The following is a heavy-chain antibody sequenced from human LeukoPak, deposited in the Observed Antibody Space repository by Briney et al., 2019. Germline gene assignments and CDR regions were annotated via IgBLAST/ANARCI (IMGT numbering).Heavy chain of an antibody. CDR1: GGSISSSNW. CDR3: ARSGGYYSGSGSYYNYFDY. D-gene: IGHD3-10*01. Sequence: SETLSLTCAVSGGSISSSNWWNWVRQPPGKGLESIGEIHHSGSTNYNPSLKSRVTISVDKSKNQFSLKLSSVTAADTAVYYCARSGGYYSGSGSYYNYFDYWGQGTLVTVSS. J-gene: IGHJ4*02. CDR2: IHHSGST. V-gene: IGHV4-4*02.